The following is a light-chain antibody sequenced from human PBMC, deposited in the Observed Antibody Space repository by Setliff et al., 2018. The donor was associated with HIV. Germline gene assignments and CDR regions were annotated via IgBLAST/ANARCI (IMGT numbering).Light chain of an antibody. J-gene: IGKJ1*01. CDR2: GAS. CDR1: QTITSNY. Sequence: EIVLTQSPNTLSLSPGERATLSCRASQTITSNYLAWYQQKPGQAPRLLIYGASTRATGIPDRFSGSGSRKDFSLTISRLEPGDSAVYYCQEYLSSVRTFGQGTKVDIK. V-gene: IGKV3-20*01. CDR3: QEYLSSVRT.